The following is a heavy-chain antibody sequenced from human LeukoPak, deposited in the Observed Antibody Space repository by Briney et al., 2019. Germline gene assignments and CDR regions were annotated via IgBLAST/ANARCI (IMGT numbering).Heavy chain of an antibody. CDR1: GFRFDDYG. V-gene: IGHV3-20*04. D-gene: IGHD5-24*01. CDR3: AKEAYIEMATITPDY. CDR2: INWSGTST. J-gene: IGHJ4*02. Sequence: GGSLRLSCAASGFRFDDYGMSWVRQAPGKGLEWVSGINWSGTSTGYADSVRGRITISRDNSKNTLYLQMNSLRAEDTAVYYCAKEAYIEMATITPDYWGQGTLVTVSS.